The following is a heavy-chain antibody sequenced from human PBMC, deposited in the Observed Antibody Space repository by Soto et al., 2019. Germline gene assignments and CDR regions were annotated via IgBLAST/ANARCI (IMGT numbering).Heavy chain of an antibody. V-gene: IGHV1-69*13. D-gene: IGHD3-22*01. CDR1: GGTFSSYA. CDR3: ARALPIARITMIVVAHPDAFDI. Sequence: AVKVSCKASGGTFSSYAIRGVGQAAGQGLEWMGGIIPIFGTANYAQRFQGRVTITADESTSTAYMELSSLRSEDTAVYYCARALPIARITMIVVAHPDAFDIWGQGTMVTVSS. J-gene: IGHJ3*02. CDR2: IIPIFGTA.